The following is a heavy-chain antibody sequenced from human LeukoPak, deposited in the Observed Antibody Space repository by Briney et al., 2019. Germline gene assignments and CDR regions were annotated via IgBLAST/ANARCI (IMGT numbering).Heavy chain of an antibody. J-gene: IGHJ3*02. Sequence: GGSLRLSCAASGLTFSSYSMNWVRQAPGKGLEWVSSISSSSSYIYYADSVKGRFTISRDNAKNSLYLQMNSLRAEDTAVYYCARLERITMIVVVDPQDAFDIWGQGTMVTVSS. CDR2: ISSSSSYI. V-gene: IGHV3-21*01. D-gene: IGHD3-22*01. CDR3: ARLERITMIVVVDPQDAFDI. CDR1: GLTFSSYS.